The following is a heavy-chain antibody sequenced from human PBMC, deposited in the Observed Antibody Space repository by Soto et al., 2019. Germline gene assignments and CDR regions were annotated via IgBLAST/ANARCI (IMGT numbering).Heavy chain of an antibody. D-gene: IGHD4-17*01. Sequence: GGSLRLSCAASGFTFSSYGMHWVRQAPGKGLEWVAVISYDGSNKYYADSVKGRFTISRDNSKNTLYLQMHSLRAEDTAVYYCAKDYGDYAFDYWGQGTLVTVSS. J-gene: IGHJ4*02. CDR1: GFTFSSYG. V-gene: IGHV3-30*18. CDR2: ISYDGSNK. CDR3: AKDYGDYAFDY.